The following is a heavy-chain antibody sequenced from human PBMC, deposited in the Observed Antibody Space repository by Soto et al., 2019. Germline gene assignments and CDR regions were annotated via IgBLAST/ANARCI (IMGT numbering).Heavy chain of an antibody. Sequence: ASVKVSCKASGYTFTSDYMHWVRQAPGQGLEWMGIINPSGGSTSYAQKFQGRVTMTRDTSTSTVYMELSSLRSEDTAVYYCATVGQYYYDSSGYCLSYWGQGTLVTVSS. V-gene: IGHV1-46*01. CDR1: GYTFTSDY. J-gene: IGHJ4*02. CDR3: ATVGQYYYDSSGYCLSY. CDR2: INPSGGST. D-gene: IGHD3-22*01.